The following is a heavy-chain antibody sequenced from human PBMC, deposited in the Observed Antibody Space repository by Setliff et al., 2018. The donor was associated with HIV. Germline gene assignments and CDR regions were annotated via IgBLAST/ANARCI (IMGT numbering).Heavy chain of an antibody. CDR1: GYSISSDYW. Sequence: TLSLTCTVSGYSISSDYWWGWIRQPPGKGLEWIGSIYHSGNTYYNPSLKSRVIISVDMSKNQFSLKPTSVTAADTAVFYCARSVMTTTNYFDYWGPGTLVTVSS. V-gene: IGHV4-38-2*02. D-gene: IGHD4-4*01. CDR2: IYHSGNT. J-gene: IGHJ4*02. CDR3: ARSVMTTTNYFDY.